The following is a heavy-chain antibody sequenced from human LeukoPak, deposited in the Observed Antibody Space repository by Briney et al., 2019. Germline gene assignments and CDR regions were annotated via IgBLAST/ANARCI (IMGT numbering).Heavy chain of an antibody. CDR2: IYPGDSDT. Sequence: GESLKITCKGSGYSFTSYWIGWVRQMPGKGLEWMGIIYPGDSDTRYSPSFQGQVTISADKSISTAYLQWSSLKASDTAMYYCARKPHTLYGDHEGGWFDPWGQGTLVTVSS. CDR3: ARKPHTLYGDHEGGWFDP. CDR1: GYSFTSYW. V-gene: IGHV5-51*01. D-gene: IGHD4-17*01. J-gene: IGHJ5*02.